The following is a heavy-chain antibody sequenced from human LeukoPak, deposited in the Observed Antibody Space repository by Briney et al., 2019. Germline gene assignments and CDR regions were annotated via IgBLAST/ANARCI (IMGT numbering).Heavy chain of an antibody. CDR3: AKDRGNIVVVPAAMVFDY. D-gene: IGHD2-2*01. V-gene: IGHV3-23*01. CDR1: GFTFSSYA. CDR2: ISGSGGST. Sequence: GGSLRLSCAAFGFTFSSYAMSWVRQAPGKGLEWVSAISGSGGSTYYADSVKGRFTISRDNSKNTLYLQMNSLRAEDTAVYYCAKDRGNIVVVPAAMVFDYWGQGTLVTVSS. J-gene: IGHJ4*02.